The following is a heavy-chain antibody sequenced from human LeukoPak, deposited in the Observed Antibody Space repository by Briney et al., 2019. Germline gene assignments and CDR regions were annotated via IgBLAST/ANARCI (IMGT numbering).Heavy chain of an antibody. J-gene: IGHJ4*02. CDR2: INHSGST. V-gene: IGHV4-34*01. CDR3: AREEWELSSNFDY. CDR1: GGSFSGYY. D-gene: IGHD1-26*01. Sequence: SETLSLTCAVYGGSFSGYYWSWIRQPPGKGLEWIGEINHSGSTNYNPSLKSQVTISVDTSKNQFSLKLSSVTAADTAVYYCAREEWELSSNFDYWGQGTLVTVSS.